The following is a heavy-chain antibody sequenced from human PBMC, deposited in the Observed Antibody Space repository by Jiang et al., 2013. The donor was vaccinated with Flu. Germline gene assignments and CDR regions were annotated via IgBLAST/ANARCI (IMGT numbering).Heavy chain of an antibody. V-gene: IGHV5-51*01. Sequence: GAEVKKPAESLEIPCKGLGYSFTNYWIAWVRQMPGKGLEWMGIIYPGDSNAKYSPSFQGQVTISADRSISTAYLQWKSLKASDTAMYYCAKLLGTTTCPWCYHVGMDVWGQGTTVTVSS. CDR3: AKLLGTTTCPWCYHVGMDV. D-gene: IGHD2-2*01. CDR1: GYSFTNYW. J-gene: IGHJ6*02. CDR2: IYPGDSNA.